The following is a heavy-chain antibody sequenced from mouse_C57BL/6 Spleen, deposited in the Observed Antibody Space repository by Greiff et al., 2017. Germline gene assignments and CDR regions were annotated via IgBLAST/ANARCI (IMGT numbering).Heavy chain of an antibody. CDR2: ISSGSSTI. V-gene: IGHV5-17*01. Sequence: EVQVVESGGGLVKPGGSLKLSCAASGFTFSDYGMHWVRQAPEKGLEWVAYISSGSSTIYYADTVKGRFTISRDNAKNTLFLQMTSLRSEDTAMYYCARGDYYGRFYYAMDYWGQGTSVTVSS. D-gene: IGHD1-1*01. CDR1: GFTFSDYG. J-gene: IGHJ4*01. CDR3: ARGDYYGRFYYAMDY.